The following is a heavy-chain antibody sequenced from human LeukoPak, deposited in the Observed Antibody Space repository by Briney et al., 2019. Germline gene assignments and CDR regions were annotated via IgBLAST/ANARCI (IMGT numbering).Heavy chain of an antibody. CDR3: ARDRVAAAGSYFDY. Sequence: SVKVSCKASGGTFSSYAISWVRQAPGQGLEWMGGIIPIFGTANYAQKFQGRVTITTDESTSTAYMELSSLRSEDTAVYYCARDRVAAAGSYFDYWGQGTLVTVSS. V-gene: IGHV1-69*05. CDR2: IIPIFGTA. CDR1: GGTFSSYA. D-gene: IGHD6-13*01. J-gene: IGHJ4*02.